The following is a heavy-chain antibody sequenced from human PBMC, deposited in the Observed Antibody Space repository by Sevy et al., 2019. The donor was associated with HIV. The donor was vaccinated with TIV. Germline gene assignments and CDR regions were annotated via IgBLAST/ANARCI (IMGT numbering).Heavy chain of an antibody. V-gene: IGHV3-30*18. CDR3: AKDRAVAGTGRDYYYYYGMDV. J-gene: IGHJ6*02. CDR2: MSYDGNNK. D-gene: IGHD6-19*01. CDR1: GFTFSSYG. Sequence: GGSLRLSCAASGFTFSSYGVHWVRQGPGKGLEWVAVMSYDGNNKKYADSVKGRFTISRDNSKNTLYLQMNSLRGEDTAVYYCAKDRAVAGTGRDYYYYYGMDVWGQGTTVTVSS.